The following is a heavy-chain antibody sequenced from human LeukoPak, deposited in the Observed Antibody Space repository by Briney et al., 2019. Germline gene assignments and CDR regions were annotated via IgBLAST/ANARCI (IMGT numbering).Heavy chain of an antibody. CDR3: AKPRSLGYSSVSFDY. J-gene: IGHJ4*02. V-gene: IGHV3-43*01. Sequence: GGSLRLSCAASGFTFDDYTMHWVRQAPGKGLEWVSLISWDSGSTYYADSVKGRFTISRDNSKNSLYLQMNSLRTEDTAFYYCAKPRSLGYSSVSFDYWGQGTLVTVSS. CDR2: ISWDSGST. D-gene: IGHD6-19*01. CDR1: GFTFDDYT.